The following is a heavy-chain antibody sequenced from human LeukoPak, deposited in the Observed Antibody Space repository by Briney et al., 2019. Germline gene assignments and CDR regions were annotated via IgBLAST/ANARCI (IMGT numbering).Heavy chain of an antibody. V-gene: IGHV3-30*18. CDR1: GFTFSSYG. CDR3: AKFPTLENYFDY. Sequence: GRSLRLPCAASGFTFSSYGMHWVRQAPGKGLEWVAVISYDGSNKYYADSVKGRFTISRDNSKNTLYLQMNSLRAEDTAVYYCAKFPTLENYFDYWGQGTLVTVSS. D-gene: IGHD1-1*01. CDR2: ISYDGSNK. J-gene: IGHJ4*02.